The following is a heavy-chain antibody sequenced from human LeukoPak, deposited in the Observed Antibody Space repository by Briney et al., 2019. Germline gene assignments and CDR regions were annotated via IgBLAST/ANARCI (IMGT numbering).Heavy chain of an antibody. V-gene: IGHV3-33*01. J-gene: IGHJ4*02. CDR3: ARLIGDRTIYDY. Sequence: GGSLRLSCAASGFTFSSYGMHWVRQAPGKGLEWVAVIWYDGNNKYYADSVKGRFTISRDNSKNTLYLQMNSLRAEDTAVYYCARLIGDRTIYDYWGQGTLVTVSS. CDR1: GFTFSSYG. D-gene: IGHD6-6*01. CDR2: IWYDGNNK.